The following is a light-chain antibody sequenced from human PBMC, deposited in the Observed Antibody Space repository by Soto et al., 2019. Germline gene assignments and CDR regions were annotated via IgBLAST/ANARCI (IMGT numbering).Light chain of an antibody. CDR1: QSVVSNY. CDR3: HQYGSVPRT. V-gene: IGKV3-20*01. CDR2: GIY. Sequence: EIVLTQSPGTLSLSPGERATLSCRASQSVVSNYFAWFQQKPGQAPRLLIYGIYSRATGIPDRLSGSGSGTDFSLTISRLEPEDFAVYYCHQYGSVPRTFGQGTKLEIK. J-gene: IGKJ2*01.